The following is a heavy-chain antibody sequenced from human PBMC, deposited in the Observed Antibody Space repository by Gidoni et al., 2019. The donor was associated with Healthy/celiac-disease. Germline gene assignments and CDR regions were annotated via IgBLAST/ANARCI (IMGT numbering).Heavy chain of an antibody. CDR3: ARVGLGGYDYDY. J-gene: IGHJ4*02. Sequence: QVQLQESGPGLVKPSETLTLTCAVSGYSISSGYSWGGSRQPPGKGLEWIGSIYHSGSTYYSPSLKRRVTISVDTSKNQFSLKLSSVTAADTAVYYCARVGLGGYDYDYWGQGTLVTVSS. CDR1: GYSISSGYS. D-gene: IGHD5-12*01. CDR2: IYHSGST. V-gene: IGHV4-38-2*01.